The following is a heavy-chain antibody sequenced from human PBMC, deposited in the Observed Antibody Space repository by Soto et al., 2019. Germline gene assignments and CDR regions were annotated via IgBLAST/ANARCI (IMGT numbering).Heavy chain of an antibody. CDR1: GFAVFDYY. Sequence: GGPLILSSAPPGFAVFDYYMSWIRQAPGKGLEWVSSISGSSSYTNYASSVKGRFTISRDNAKNSLHLQMNSLRAEDTAVYYCARGKVAGYYWGQGT. D-gene: IGHD6-19*01. J-gene: IGHJ4*02. CDR3: ARGKVAGYY. CDR2: ISGSSSYT. V-gene: IGHV3-11*05.